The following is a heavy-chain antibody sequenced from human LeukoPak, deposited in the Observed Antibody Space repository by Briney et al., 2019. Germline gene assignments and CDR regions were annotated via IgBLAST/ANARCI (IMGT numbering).Heavy chain of an antibody. V-gene: IGHV1-8*03. D-gene: IGHD6-19*01. CDR1: GYTFTSYD. Sequence: ASVKVSCKASGYTFTSYDINWVRQATGQGLEWMGWMNPNSGNTGYAQKFQGRVTITRNTSISTAYMELSSLRSEDTAVYYCARWIAVAESVDYWGQGTLVTVSS. CDR3: ARWIAVAESVDY. CDR2: MNPNSGNT. J-gene: IGHJ4*02.